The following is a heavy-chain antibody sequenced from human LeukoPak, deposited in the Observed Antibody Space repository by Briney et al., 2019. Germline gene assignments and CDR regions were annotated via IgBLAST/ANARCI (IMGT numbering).Heavy chain of an antibody. CDR1: GGSITSSSYY. Sequence: PSETLSLTCSVSGGSITSSSYYWGWIRQPPEKGLEWIGSIYYTGGTYYSPSLKSRVTISVDTSKNQFSLKLSSVTAADTAVYYCARHGGTRVTLVQVYYFDYWGQGTLVTVSS. J-gene: IGHJ4*02. CDR3: ARHGGTRVTLVQVYYFDY. D-gene: IGHD4-11*01. V-gene: IGHV4-39*01. CDR2: IYYTGGT.